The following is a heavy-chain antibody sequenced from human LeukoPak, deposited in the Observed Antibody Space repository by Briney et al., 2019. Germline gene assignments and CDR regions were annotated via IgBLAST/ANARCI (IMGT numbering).Heavy chain of an antibody. D-gene: IGHD3-22*01. CDR2: ISGSGGST. V-gene: IGHV3-23*01. Sequence: PGGSLRLSCAASGFTFSSYAMSWVRQAPGKGLEWVSAISGSGGSTYYADSVKGRFTISRDNSKNTLYLQMNSLRAEGTAVYYCAKDPEYYYDSSGYYAEAFDIWGQGTMVTVSS. J-gene: IGHJ3*02. CDR3: AKDPEYYYDSSGYYAEAFDI. CDR1: GFTFSSYA.